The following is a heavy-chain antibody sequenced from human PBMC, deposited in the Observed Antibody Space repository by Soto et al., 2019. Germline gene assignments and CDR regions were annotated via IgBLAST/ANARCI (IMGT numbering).Heavy chain of an antibody. V-gene: IGHV3-30-3*01. J-gene: IGHJ4*02. D-gene: IGHD2-15*01. Sequence: GGSLRLSCAASGFTFSTHALHWVRQAPGKGLEWVSLISYDGSTKFYADSVEGRFTISRDNSKNTLYLQMNSLRPEDTAVYSCARDGGVLMVVAAYYFDSWGQGTLVTVSS. CDR2: ISYDGSTK. CDR1: GFTFSTHA. CDR3: ARDGGVLMVVAAYYFDS.